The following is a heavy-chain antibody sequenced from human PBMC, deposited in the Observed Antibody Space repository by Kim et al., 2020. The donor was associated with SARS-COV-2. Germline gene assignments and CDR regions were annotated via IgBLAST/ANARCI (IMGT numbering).Heavy chain of an antibody. D-gene: IGHD5-18*01. V-gene: IGHV4-39*01. CDR1: GGSISSSSYY. CDR3: ARQVDTDAFDI. J-gene: IGHJ3*02. CDR2: IYYSGST. Sequence: SETLSLTCTVSGGSISSSSYYWGWIRQPPGKGLEWIGSIYYSGSTYYNPSLKSRVTISVDTSKNQFSLKLSSVTAADTAVYYCARQVDTDAFDIWGQGTMVTVSS.